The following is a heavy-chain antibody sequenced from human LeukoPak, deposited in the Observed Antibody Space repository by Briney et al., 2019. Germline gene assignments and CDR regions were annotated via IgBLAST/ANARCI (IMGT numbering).Heavy chain of an antibody. CDR2: IAYDGSIT. Sequence: GGFLRLSCAASGFTLSSYPMHWVRQAPGKGLEWLAVIAYDGSITLYTDSVKGRFTITRDSSKNTLYLQMNSLRTEDTAEYYCARDFLRGSPDFFDYWGQGTLVTVSS. D-gene: IGHD3-16*01. J-gene: IGHJ4*02. CDR1: GFTLSSYP. CDR3: ARDFLRGSPDFFDY. V-gene: IGHV3-30-3*01.